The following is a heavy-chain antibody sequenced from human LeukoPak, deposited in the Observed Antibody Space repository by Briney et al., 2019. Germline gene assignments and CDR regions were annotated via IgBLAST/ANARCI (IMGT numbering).Heavy chain of an antibody. CDR2: ISSSSSYI. V-gene: IGHV3-21*01. CDR3: ARDRVGGDTAMIFDY. D-gene: IGHD5-18*01. J-gene: IGHJ4*02. CDR1: GFTFSSYS. Sequence: GGSLRLSCAASGFTFSSYSMNWVRQAPGKGLEWVSSISSSSSYIYYADSVKGRFTISRDNAKNSLYLQMNSLRAEDTAVYYCARDRVGGDTAMIFDYWGQGTLVTVSS.